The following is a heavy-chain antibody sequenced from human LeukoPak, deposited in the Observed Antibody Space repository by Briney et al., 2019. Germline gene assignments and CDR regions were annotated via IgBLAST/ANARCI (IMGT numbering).Heavy chain of an antibody. CDR1: GYSFTSYW. D-gene: IGHD5-18*01. CDR3: ARLGYSYGPLYYYYYYMDV. V-gene: IGHV5-51*01. Sequence: GESLKTSCKGSGYSFTSYWIGWVRQMPGKGLEWMGIIYPGDSDTRYSPSFQGQVTISADKSISTAYLQWSSLKASDTAMYYCARLGYSYGPLYYYYYYMDVWGKGTTVTVSS. CDR2: IYPGDSDT. J-gene: IGHJ6*03.